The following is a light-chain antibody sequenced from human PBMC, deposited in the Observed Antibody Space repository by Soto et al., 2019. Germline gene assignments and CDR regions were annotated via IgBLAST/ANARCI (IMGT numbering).Light chain of an antibody. CDR3: QQYSNWPPYT. J-gene: IGKJ2*01. Sequence: EIVMTQSQATLSVSPGERATLSCRASQSVSSKLAWYQQKPGQAPRLLIYAASTRATGIPARFSGSGSGTEFTLTITSLQSEDFAVYYCQQYSNWPPYTFGQGTKLEIK. CDR1: QSVSSK. CDR2: AAS. V-gene: IGKV3-15*01.